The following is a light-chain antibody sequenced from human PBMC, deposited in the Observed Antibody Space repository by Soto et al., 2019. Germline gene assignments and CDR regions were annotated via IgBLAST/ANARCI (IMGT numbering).Light chain of an antibody. V-gene: IGLV2-14*01. CDR1: SCDIGAYNL. CDR3: SAYTSRSTLV. Sequence: QSALTQPASLSGSPGQSITVSCSGTSCDIGAYNLVSWYQQLPGKAPKLLIYEVRSRPSGISYRFSGSKSGTTASLTISSLLPEDEADYYCSAYTSRSTLVFGGGTKLTVL. CDR2: EVR. J-gene: IGLJ2*01.